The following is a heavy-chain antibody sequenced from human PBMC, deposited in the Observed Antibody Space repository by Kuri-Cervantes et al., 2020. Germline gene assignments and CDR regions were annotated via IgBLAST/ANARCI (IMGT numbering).Heavy chain of an antibody. V-gene: IGHV3-30-3*01. CDR1: GFIFSNYA. D-gene: IGHD3-9*01. CDR2: ISYDGSNK. CDR3: ASHILRYLDWLVSPLDY. J-gene: IGHJ4*02. Sequence: GGSLRLSCAASGFIFSNYAMHWVRQTPGKGLEWVAVISYDGSNKYYADSVKGRFTISRDNSKNTLYLQMNSLRAEDTAVYYCASHILRYLDWLVSPLDYWGQGTLVTVSS.